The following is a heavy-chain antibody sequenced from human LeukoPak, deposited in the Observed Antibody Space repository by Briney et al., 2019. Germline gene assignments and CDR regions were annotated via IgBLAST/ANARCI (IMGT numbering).Heavy chain of an antibody. CDR2: FYVGGAT. D-gene: IGHD5-24*01. CDR3: SRGDGYNFFDY. CDR1: GFSVTNNY. V-gene: IGHV3-53*01. Sequence: GGSLRPSCAVSGFSVTNNYMSWVRQAPGKGLEWVSVFYVGGATYYADSVKGRFTISRDNSENTLYLQMKNLRAEDTAVYYFSRGDGYNFFDYWGQGTLVTVSS. J-gene: IGHJ4*02.